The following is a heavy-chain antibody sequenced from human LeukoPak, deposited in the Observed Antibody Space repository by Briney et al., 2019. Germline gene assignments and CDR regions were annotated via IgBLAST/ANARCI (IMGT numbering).Heavy chain of an antibody. Sequence: GRSLRLSCAASGFTFRSYAMHWVRQAPGKGLEWVAVISYDGSDKYYADSVKGRFTISRDNSKNTLSLQMNSLRAEDTAVYYCARAGDDYVWGSYRPFDYWGQGTLVTVSS. J-gene: IGHJ4*02. CDR3: ARAGDDYVWGSYRPFDY. CDR2: ISYDGSDK. V-gene: IGHV3-30*04. CDR1: GFTFRSYA. D-gene: IGHD3-16*02.